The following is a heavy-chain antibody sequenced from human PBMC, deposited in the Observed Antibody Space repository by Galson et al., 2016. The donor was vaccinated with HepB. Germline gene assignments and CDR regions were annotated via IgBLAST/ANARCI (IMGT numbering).Heavy chain of an antibody. D-gene: IGHD4-23*01. CDR2: IYSGGTT. Sequence: SLRLSCAASGFTVSNNYMPWVRQAPGQGLESVSVIYSGGTTFYEDSVKGRFTITRDNSQNSLFLQMNTLRAEDTAVYFCVRGVYGGHGWFDYWGQGTLVTVSS. CDR1: GFTVSNNY. V-gene: IGHV3-66*02. CDR3: VRGVYGGHGWFDY. J-gene: IGHJ4*02.